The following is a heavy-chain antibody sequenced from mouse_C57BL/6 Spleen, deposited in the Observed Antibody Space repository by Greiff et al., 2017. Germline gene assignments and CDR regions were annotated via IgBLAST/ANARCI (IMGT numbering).Heavy chain of an antibody. CDR1: GYTFTSYW. CDR2: IYPSDSET. V-gene: IGHV1-61*01. CDR3: ARRDYDGSSDGGYFDY. Sequence: QVQLQQPGAELVRPGSSVKLSCKASGYTFTSYWMDWVKQRPGQGLEWIGNIYPSDSETHYNQKFKDKATLTVDKSSSTAYMQLSSLTSEDSAVYYCARRDYDGSSDGGYFDYWGQGTTLTVSS. D-gene: IGHD1-1*01. J-gene: IGHJ2*01.